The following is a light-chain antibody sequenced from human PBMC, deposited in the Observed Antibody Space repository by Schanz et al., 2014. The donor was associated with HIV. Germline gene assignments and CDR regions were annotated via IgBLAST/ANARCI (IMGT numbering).Light chain of an antibody. Sequence: QSVLTQPPSVSGAPGQRVNISCTGSSSNIGAGYDVHWYQQLPGTAPKLLIYGNSNRPSGVPDRFSGSKSGTSASLAITGLQADDEADYYCQSYDSSLSGSDVVFGGGTKLTVL. J-gene: IGLJ2*01. CDR1: SSNIGAGYD. V-gene: IGLV1-40*01. CDR3: QSYDSSLSGSDVV. CDR2: GNS.